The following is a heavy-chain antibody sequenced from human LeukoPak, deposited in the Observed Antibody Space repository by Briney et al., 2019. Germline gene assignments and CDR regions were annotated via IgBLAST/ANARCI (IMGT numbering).Heavy chain of an antibody. CDR1: GFTFSSYA. V-gene: IGHV3-23*01. CDR2: ITTGGPNT. J-gene: IGHJ4*02. D-gene: IGHD7-27*01. CDR3: AKDGGLWVSAHWGDS. Sequence: PGGSLRLSCAASGFTFSSYAVHWVRQAPGKGLKWVSTITTGGPNTYYADSVKGRFTVSRDDSKNTLYLQMNSLRAEDTAVYYCAKDGGLWVSAHWGDSWGRGTLVTVSS.